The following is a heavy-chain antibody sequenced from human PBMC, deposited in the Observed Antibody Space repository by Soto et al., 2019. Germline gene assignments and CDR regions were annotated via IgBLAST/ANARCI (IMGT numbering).Heavy chain of an antibody. D-gene: IGHD6-19*01. J-gene: IGHJ4*02. CDR1: GGSISSYY. CDR2: IYTSGST. V-gene: IGHV4-4*07. CDR3: ARDLYSSGWIQPFDY. Sequence: LSLTCTVSGGSISSYYWSWIRQPAGKGLEWIGRIYTSGSTNYNPSLKSRVTMSVDTSKNQFSLKLSSVTAADTAVYYCARDLYSSGWIQPFDYWGQGTLVTVSS.